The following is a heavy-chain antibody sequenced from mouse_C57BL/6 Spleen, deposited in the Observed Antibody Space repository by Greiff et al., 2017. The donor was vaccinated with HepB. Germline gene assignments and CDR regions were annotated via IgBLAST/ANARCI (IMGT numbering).Heavy chain of an antibody. J-gene: IGHJ3*01. V-gene: IGHV1-5*01. Sequence: VQLQQSGTVLARPGASVKMSCKTSGYTFTSYWMHWVKQRPGQGLEWIGAIYPGNSDTSYNQKFKGKAKLTAVTSASTAYMELSSLTNEDSAVYNCTRSTYYDYSWFAYWGQGTLVTVSA. CDR1: GYTFTSYW. D-gene: IGHD2-4*01. CDR3: TRSTYYDYSWFAY. CDR2: IYPGNSDT.